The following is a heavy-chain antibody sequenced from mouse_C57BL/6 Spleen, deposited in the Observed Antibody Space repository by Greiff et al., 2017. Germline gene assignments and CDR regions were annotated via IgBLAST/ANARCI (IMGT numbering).Heavy chain of an antibody. Sequence: QVQLQQPGAELVKPGASVKLSCKASGYTFTSYWMHWVKQRPGQGLEWIGMIHPNSGSTNYNEKFKSKATLTVDKSSSTAYMQLSSLTSEDSAVYYCARRGVVATAFDYWGQGTTLTVSS. D-gene: IGHD1-1*01. V-gene: IGHV1-64*01. CDR1: GYTFTSYW. CDR3: ARRGVVATAFDY. CDR2: IHPNSGST. J-gene: IGHJ2*01.